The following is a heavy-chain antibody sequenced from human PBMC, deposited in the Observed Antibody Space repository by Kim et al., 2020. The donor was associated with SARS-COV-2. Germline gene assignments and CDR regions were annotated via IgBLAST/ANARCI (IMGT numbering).Heavy chain of an antibody. V-gene: IGHV3-7*01. CDR3: TGGGYNGY. CDR2: IKQDGSGK. J-gene: IGHJ4*02. Sequence: GGSLRLSCAASGFTFSTYWMTWVRQAPGKGLEWVANIKQDGSGKNYEDSVKGRFTISRDNSKRTLYLEMNSLRADDTAMYYCTGGGYNGYWGQGTLVTVSS. CDR1: GFTFSTYW. D-gene: IGHD1-26*01.